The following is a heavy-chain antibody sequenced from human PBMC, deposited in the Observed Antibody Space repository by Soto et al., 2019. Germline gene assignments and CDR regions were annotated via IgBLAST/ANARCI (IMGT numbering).Heavy chain of an antibody. CDR2: TYYRSKWYN. CDR3: ARAGTVVVEYYYYYMDV. J-gene: IGHJ6*03. D-gene: IGHD2-21*01. Sequence: SQTLSLTCAISGDSVSSNSAAWNWIRQSPSRGLEWLGRTYYRSKWYNDYAVSVKSRTTINPDTSKNQFSLQLNSVTPEDTAVYYCARAGTVVVEYYYYYMDVWGKGTTVTVSS. V-gene: IGHV6-1*01. CDR1: GDSVSSNSAA.